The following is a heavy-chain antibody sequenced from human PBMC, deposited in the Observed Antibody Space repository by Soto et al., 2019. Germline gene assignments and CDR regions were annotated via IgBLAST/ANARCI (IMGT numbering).Heavy chain of an antibody. CDR1: GFTFSSYG. D-gene: IGHD4-17*01. J-gene: IGHJ4*02. CDR2: IWYDGSNK. Sequence: PGGSLRLSCAASGFTFSSYGMHWVRQAPGKGLEWVAVIWYDGSNKYYADSVKGRFTISRDNSKNTLYLQMNSLRAEDTAVYYCARDAALTTVVTSGEQDYWGQGTLVTVSS. CDR3: ARDAALTTVVTSGEQDY. V-gene: IGHV3-33*01.